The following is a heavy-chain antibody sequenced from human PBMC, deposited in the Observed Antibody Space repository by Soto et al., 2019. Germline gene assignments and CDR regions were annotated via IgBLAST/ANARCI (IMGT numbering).Heavy chain of an antibody. V-gene: IGHV3-30-3*01. CDR3: AGGQYFGDY. CDR1: GFTFSSYG. D-gene: IGHD2-2*01. CDR2: ISYDGSSK. Sequence: QVQLVESGGGVVQPGRSLRLSCAASGFTFSSYGMHWVRQAPGKGLEWVALISYDGSSKYYADSLKGRFTISRDNSKNTLYLQMNSLRAKDTAVYYCAGGQYFGDYWGQGTLVTVSS. J-gene: IGHJ4*02.